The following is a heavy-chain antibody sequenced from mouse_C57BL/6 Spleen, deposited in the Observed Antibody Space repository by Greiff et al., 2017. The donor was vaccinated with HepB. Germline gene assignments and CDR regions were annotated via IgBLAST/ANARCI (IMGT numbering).Heavy chain of an antibody. CDR3: ARHYYGSRWYFDV. CDR1: GYAFSSYW. D-gene: IGHD1-1*01. J-gene: IGHJ1*03. CDR2: IYPGDGDT. V-gene: IGHV1-80*01. Sequence: QVQLQQSGAELVKPGASVKISCKASGYAFSSYWMIWVKQRPGKGLEWIGQIYPGDGDTNYNGKFKGKATLTADKSSSTAYMQLSSLTSEDSAVYFCARHYYGSRWYFDVWGTGTTVTVSS.